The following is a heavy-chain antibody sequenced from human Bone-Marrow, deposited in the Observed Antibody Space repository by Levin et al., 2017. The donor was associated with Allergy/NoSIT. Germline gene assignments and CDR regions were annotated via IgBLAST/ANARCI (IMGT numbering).Heavy chain of an antibody. CDR3: VKEQKPPSDFDY. Sequence: PGGSLRLSCSASGFTFSSYAMHWVRQAPGKGLEHVSTISSNGGSTYYVDSVKGRFTMSRDNSKNTLYLQLSSLRPEDTAVYYCVKEQKPPSDFDYWGQGTLVTVSS. CDR1: GFTFSSYA. J-gene: IGHJ4*02. CDR2: ISSNGGST. V-gene: IGHV3-64D*06.